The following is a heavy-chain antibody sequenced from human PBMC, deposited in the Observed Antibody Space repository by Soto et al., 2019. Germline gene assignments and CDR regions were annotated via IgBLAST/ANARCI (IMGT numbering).Heavy chain of an antibody. CDR3: AEGGGGDHGY. D-gene: IGHD2-21*02. Sequence: EVQLVESEGGLVQPGGSLRLSCEASGFIFTTSDMSWVRQAPGKGLEWISSITITGDTTHYADSVKGRFTISRDNSRNTVYLQMNSLRVDDTALYYCAEGGGGDHGYWGQGTLVAVSS. V-gene: IGHV3-23*04. CDR2: ITITGDTT. CDR1: GFIFTTSD. J-gene: IGHJ4*02.